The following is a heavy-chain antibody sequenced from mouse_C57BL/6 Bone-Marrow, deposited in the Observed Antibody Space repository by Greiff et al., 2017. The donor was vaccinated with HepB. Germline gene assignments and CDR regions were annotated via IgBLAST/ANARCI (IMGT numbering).Heavy chain of an antibody. D-gene: IGHD4-1*01. CDR3: AREGRSSWDLDY. V-gene: IGHV3-6*01. Sequence: EVKLVESGPGLVKPSQSLSLTCSVTGYSITSGYYWNWIRQFPGNKLEWMGYISYDGSNNYNPSLKNRISITRDTSKNQFFLKLNSVTTEDTATYYCAREGRSSWDLDYWGQGTTLTVSS. J-gene: IGHJ2*01. CDR2: ISYDGSN. CDR1: GYSITSGYY.